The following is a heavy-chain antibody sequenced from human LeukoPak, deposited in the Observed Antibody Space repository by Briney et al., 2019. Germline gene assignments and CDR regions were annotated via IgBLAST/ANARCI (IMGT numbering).Heavy chain of an antibody. CDR3: ARFGITIFGVDPPYHYYGMDV. J-gene: IGHJ6*02. CDR2: IKQDGSEK. Sequence: PGGSLRLSCAASGFTFSSYWMSWVRQARGKGLEWVANIKQDGSEKYYVDSVKGRFTISRDNAKNSLHLQMNSLRAEDTAVYYCARFGITIFGVDPPYHYYGMDVWGQGTTVTVSS. D-gene: IGHD3-3*01. V-gene: IGHV3-7*05. CDR1: GFTFSSYW.